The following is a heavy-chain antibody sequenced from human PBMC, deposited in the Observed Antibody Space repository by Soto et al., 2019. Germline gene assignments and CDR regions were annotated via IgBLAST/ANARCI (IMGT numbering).Heavy chain of an antibody. Sequence: GGSLRLSXAASGFTVSSNYMSWVRQAPGEGLEWVSVIYSGGSTYYADSVKGRFTISRDNSKNTLYLQMNSLRAEDTAVYYCARGGDCGGDCYSFSWFDYWGQGTLVTVSS. J-gene: IGHJ4*02. CDR1: GFTVSSNY. V-gene: IGHV3-53*01. D-gene: IGHD2-21*02. CDR3: ARGGDCGGDCYSFSWFDY. CDR2: IYSGGST.